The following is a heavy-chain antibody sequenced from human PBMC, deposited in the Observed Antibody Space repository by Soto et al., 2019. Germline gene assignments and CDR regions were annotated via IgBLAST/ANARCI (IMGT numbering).Heavy chain of an antibody. V-gene: IGHV3-23*01. CDR1: RFPFSSYA. D-gene: IGHD1-1*01. CDR3: ARSLFLASTDTEAFDY. Sequence: EVQLLGSGGGLVQPGGSLVLSCAASRFPFSSYAMSWVRQAPGKGLEWVSSISGVGNDAYYADSVRGRFTISRDNSQNTLYLQMNRLSADDTAVYYCARSLFLASTDTEAFDYWGQGALVTVSS. CDR2: ISGVGNDA. J-gene: IGHJ4*02.